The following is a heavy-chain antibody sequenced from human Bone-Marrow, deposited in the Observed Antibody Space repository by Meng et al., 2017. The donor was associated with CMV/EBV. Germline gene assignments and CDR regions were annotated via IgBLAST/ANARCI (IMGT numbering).Heavy chain of an antibody. CDR2: IKKDGTNT. Sequence: TLRLSCTSSGLTVSGDWMIWVSQATGKGLEWVSLIKKDGTNTKYADSVKGRFTVSRDNAKNTMYLQMNRLRAEDTALYYCTYMSPGHWGQGTLVTVSS. V-gene: IGHV3-74*01. J-gene: IGHJ4*02. CDR1: GLTVSGDW. CDR3: TYMSPGH. D-gene: IGHD1-1*01.